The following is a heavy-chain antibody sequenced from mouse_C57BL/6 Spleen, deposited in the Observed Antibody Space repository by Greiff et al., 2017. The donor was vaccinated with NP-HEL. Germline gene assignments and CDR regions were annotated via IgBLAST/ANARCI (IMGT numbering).Heavy chain of an antibody. CDR1: GYTFTSYW. CDR2: IYPGSGST. CDR3: ARQGYYDGYYVDY. D-gene: IGHD2-3*01. J-gene: IGHJ3*01. V-gene: IGHV1-55*01. Sequence: QVQLQQPGAELVKPGASVKMSCKASGYTFTSYWITWVKQRPGQGLEWIGDIYPGSGSTNYNEKFKSKATLTVDTSSSTAYMQLSSLTSEDSAVYYCARQGYYDGYYVDYWGQGTLVTVSA.